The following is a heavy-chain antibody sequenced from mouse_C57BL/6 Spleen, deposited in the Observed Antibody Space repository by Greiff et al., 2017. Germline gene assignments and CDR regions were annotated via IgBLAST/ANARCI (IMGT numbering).Heavy chain of an antibody. CDR3: ARAYYGSSYVGYFDV. Sequence: EVKLVESEGGLVQPGSSMKLSCTASGFTFSDYYMAWVRQVPEKGLEWVANINYDGSSTYYLDSLKSRFIISRDNAKNILYLQMSSLKSEDTATYYCARAYYGSSYVGYFDVWGTGTTVTVSS. J-gene: IGHJ1*03. V-gene: IGHV5-16*01. D-gene: IGHD1-1*01. CDR2: INYDGSST. CDR1: GFTFSDYY.